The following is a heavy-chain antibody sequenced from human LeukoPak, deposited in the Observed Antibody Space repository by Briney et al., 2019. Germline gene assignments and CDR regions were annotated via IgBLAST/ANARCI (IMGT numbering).Heavy chain of an antibody. J-gene: IGHJ4*02. V-gene: IGHV4-4*07. CDR1: SGSFSSYY. CDR3: ARGRGYYQDY. Sequence: SETLSLTCTVSSGSFSSYYWYWIRQPAGKGLEWIGRIYITGSTNYNPSLKSRVTMSVDTSKNQFSLNLSSVTAADTAVYYCARGRGYYQDYWGQGTLVTVSS. CDR2: IYITGST. D-gene: IGHD3-22*01.